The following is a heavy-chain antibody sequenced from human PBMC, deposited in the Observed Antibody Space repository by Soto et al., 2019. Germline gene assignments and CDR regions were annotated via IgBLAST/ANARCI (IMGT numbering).Heavy chain of an antibody. CDR1: CGSFSGFY. D-gene: IGHD3-10*01. CDR3: ARKTGIRYYFEY. Sequence: SQTLSLTCAVYCGSFSGFYWSRIRQPPGKGLEWVGEINHSGSTNYNPSLKSRVTLSVDTSKNQFSLKLSSVTAADTAVYYCARKTGIRYYFEYWGQGMLVTVSS. J-gene: IGHJ4*02. CDR2: INHSGST. V-gene: IGHV4-34*01.